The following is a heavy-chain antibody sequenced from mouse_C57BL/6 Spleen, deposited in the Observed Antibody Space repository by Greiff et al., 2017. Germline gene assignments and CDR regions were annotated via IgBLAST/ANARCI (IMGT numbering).Heavy chain of an antibody. CDR1: GYTFTSYW. CDR3: ASIYYGNSYYFDY. V-gene: IGHV1-52*01. Sequence: VKLQQPGAELVRPGSSVKLSCKASGYTFTSYWMHWVKQRPIQGLEWIGNIDPSDSETHYNQKFKDKATLTVDKSSSTAYMQLSSLTSEDSAVYYCASIYYGNSYYFDYWGQGTTLTVSS. J-gene: IGHJ2*01. D-gene: IGHD2-1*01. CDR2: IDPSDSET.